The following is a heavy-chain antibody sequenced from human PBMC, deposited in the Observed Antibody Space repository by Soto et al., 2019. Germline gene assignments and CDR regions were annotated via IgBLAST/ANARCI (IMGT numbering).Heavy chain of an antibody. D-gene: IGHD1-1*01. V-gene: IGHV5-51*01. J-gene: IGHJ6*02. CDR2: IYPDDSDT. Sequence: GDSLKISCKGSGYSFSSYWIVWVRQMPGKGLEWMGIIYPDDSDTRYSPSFQGQVTISADKSITTAYLQWSSLKASDTAMYYCARGYDLDVWGQGTTVTVSS. CDR1: GYSFSSYW. CDR3: ARGYDLDV.